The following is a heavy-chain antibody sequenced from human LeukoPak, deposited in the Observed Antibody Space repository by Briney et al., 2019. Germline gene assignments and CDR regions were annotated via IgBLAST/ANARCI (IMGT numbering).Heavy chain of an antibody. D-gene: IGHD7-27*01. CDR2: IYPGDSDT. J-gene: IGHJ4*02. Sequence: GESLKISCKGSGDSFTTDWIGWVRQMPGKGLEWMGIIYPGDSDTRYNPSFQGQVIISADKSISTAYLQWSSLKASDTAMYYCARRPRLSLGYYFDYWGQGTLVTVSS. CDR1: GDSFTTDW. V-gene: IGHV5-51*01. CDR3: ARRPRLSLGYYFDY.